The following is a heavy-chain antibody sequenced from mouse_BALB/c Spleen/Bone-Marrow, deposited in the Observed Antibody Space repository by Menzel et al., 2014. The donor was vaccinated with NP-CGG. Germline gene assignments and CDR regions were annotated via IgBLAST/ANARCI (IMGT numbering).Heavy chain of an antibody. CDR2: IWAGGST. CDR3: ARDRGYYKDVGDY. V-gene: IGHV2-9*02. Sequence: VMLVESGPGLVAPSQSLSITCTVSGFSLTSYGVHWVRRPPGEGLEWLGVIWAGGSTNYNSALMSRLSISKDNSESQVFLKMNSLQTDVTAIYYCARDRGYYKDVGDYWGQGTTLTVSS. CDR1: GFSLTSYG. D-gene: IGHD2-3*01. J-gene: IGHJ2*01.